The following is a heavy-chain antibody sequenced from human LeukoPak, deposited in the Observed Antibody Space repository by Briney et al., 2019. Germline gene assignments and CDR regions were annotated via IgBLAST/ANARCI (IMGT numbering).Heavy chain of an antibody. Sequence: PGGSLRLSCAASGFTVSSNYMSWVRQAPGKGLEWVSVIYSGGSTYYADSVKGRFTISRDNSKNTLYLQMNSLRAEDTAVYYCARALTNSSSPDAFDIWGQGTMVTVSS. CDR3: ARALTNSSSPDAFDI. J-gene: IGHJ3*02. CDR1: GFTVSSNY. V-gene: IGHV3-53*01. D-gene: IGHD6-13*01. CDR2: IYSGGST.